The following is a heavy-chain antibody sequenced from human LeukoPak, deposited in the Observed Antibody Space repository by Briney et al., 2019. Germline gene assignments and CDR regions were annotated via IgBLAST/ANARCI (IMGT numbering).Heavy chain of an antibody. CDR1: GGSFSGYY. CDR2: INHSGST. CDR3: TSSSWRSGY. Sequence: SETLSLTCAVYGGSFSGYYWSWIRQPPGKGLEWIGEINHSGSTNYNPSLKSRVTISVDTSKNQFSLKLSSVTAADTAVYYCTSSSWRSGYWGRGTQVTVSS. J-gene: IGHJ4*02. D-gene: IGHD6-13*01. V-gene: IGHV4-34*09.